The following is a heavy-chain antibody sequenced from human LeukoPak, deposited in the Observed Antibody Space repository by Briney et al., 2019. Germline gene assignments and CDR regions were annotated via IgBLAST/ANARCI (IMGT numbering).Heavy chain of an antibody. Sequence: GGSLRLSCAASGFTFSSYEMNWVRQAPGKGLEWVSYISSSGSAIYYADSVKGRFTISRDNAKNPLYLQMNSLRAEDTAVYYCAREYYRDFDYWGQGSLVTVSS. J-gene: IGHJ4*02. CDR1: GFTFSSYE. CDR2: ISSSGSAI. D-gene: IGHD1-14*01. CDR3: AREYYRDFDY. V-gene: IGHV3-48*03.